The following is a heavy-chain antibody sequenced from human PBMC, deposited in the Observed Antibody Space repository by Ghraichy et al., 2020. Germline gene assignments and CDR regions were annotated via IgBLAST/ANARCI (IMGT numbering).Heavy chain of an antibody. CDR1: GGSIGNYF. CDR2: IYTSGIT. J-gene: IGHJ6*03. Sequence: SETLSLTCSLSGGSIGNYFWTWIRQPAGKGLEWIGRIYTSGITNYNPSLESRVTMSLDTSKNQFSLKLSSVTAADPAVYYGARETTDTSLRSYYYYMDVWGEGTTVTVSS. D-gene: IGHD1-1*01. CDR3: ARETTDTSLRSYYYYMDV. V-gene: IGHV4-4*07.